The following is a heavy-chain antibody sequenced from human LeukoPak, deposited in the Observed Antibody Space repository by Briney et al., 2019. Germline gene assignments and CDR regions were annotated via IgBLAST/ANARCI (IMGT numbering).Heavy chain of an antibody. V-gene: IGHV4-34*01. CDR3: ARGYTARDY. D-gene: IGHD2-2*02. CDR1: GGSFSGYY. Sequence: SETPSLTCAVYGGSFSGYYRSWIRQPPGKGLEWIGEINHSGSTNYNPSLKSRVTISVDTSKNQFSLKLSSVTAADTAVYYCARGYTARDYWGQGTLVTVSS. J-gene: IGHJ4*02. CDR2: INHSGST.